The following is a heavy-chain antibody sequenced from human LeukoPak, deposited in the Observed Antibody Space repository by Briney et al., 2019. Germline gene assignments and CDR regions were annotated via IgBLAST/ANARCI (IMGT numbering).Heavy chain of an antibody. Sequence: SQTLSLTCSVSGDAITSGDDYWNWIRQSPGKGLQWIGYIFFTGSTYYNPSLGSRFTISLDAPKNQFSLRLNSMTAADTAVYYCARGDYTVLAGSPFDLWGRGTLVTVSS. V-gene: IGHV4-30-4*01. J-gene: IGHJ4*02. CDR2: IFFTGST. D-gene: IGHD6-19*01. CDR1: GDAITSGDDY. CDR3: ARGDYTVLAGSPFDL.